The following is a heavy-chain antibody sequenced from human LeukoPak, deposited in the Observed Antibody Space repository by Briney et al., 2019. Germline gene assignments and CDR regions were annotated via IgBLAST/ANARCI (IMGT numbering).Heavy chain of an antibody. CDR3: ARVPEYYYDSSGES. Sequence: ASVKVSCKASGGTFSSYAISWVRQAPGQGLEWMGGIIPIFGTANYAQKFQGRVTITTDESTSTAYMKLSSLRSEDTAVYYCARVPEYYYDSSGESWGQGTLVTVSS. D-gene: IGHD3-22*01. J-gene: IGHJ4*02. V-gene: IGHV1-69*05. CDR1: GGTFSSYA. CDR2: IIPIFGTA.